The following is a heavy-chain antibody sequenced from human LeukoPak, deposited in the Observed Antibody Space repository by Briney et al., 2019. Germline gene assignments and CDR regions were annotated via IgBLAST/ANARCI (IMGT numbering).Heavy chain of an antibody. D-gene: IGHD3-22*01. J-gene: IGHJ4*02. V-gene: IGHV3-48*03. CDR1: GFTFSSYE. Sequence: GGSLRLSCAASGFTFSSYEMNWVRQAQGKGLEWVSYISSSGSTVYYADSLKGRFTISRDNAKNSLYLQMSSLRAEDTAVYYCARAHYYDSSGLDFWGQGTLVTVSS. CDR3: ARAHYYDSSGLDF. CDR2: ISSSGSTV.